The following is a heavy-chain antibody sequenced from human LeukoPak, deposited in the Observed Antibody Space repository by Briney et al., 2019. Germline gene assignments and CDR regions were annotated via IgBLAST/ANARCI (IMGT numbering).Heavy chain of an antibody. J-gene: IGHJ4*02. D-gene: IGHD6-13*01. CDR1: VYIFTTSC. CDR3: ARRSSSWEYFDY. V-gene: IGHV5-51*03. CDR2: IYPGDSDT. Sequence: KPGESLKISCKGSVYIFTTSCIGWLRQMPGKGLEWMGIIYPGDSDTRYSPSFQGQVTISADKSISTAYLQWNSLKASDTAMYYCARRSSSWEYFDYWGQGTLVTVSS.